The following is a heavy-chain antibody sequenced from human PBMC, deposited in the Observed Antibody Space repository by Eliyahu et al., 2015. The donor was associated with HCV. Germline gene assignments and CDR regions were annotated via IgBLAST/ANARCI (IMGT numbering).Heavy chain of an antibody. Sequence: EVQLVESGGGLVQPGRXLXXXCAAXGFTFDDYAMHWVRQAPGXGLEWVSGISWNSGSIGYADSVKGRFTISRDNAKNSLYLQMNSLRAEDTALYYCAKSAIFGVVITYYFDYWGQGALVTVSS. CDR2: ISWNSGSI. V-gene: IGHV3-9*01. CDR1: GFTFDDYA. D-gene: IGHD3-3*01. CDR3: AKSAIFGVVITYYFDY. J-gene: IGHJ4*02.